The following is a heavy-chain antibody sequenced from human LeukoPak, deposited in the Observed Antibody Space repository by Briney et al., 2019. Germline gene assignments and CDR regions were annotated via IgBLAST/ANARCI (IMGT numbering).Heavy chain of an antibody. V-gene: IGHV3-7*01. CDR1: GFMFTSYW. CDR3: AELGITMIGGV. Sequence: PGGSLRLSCAASGFMFTSYWMSWVRQAPGKGLEWVANINQDGSAKYYMDSVKGRFTISRDNAKNSLYLQMNSLRAEDTAVYYCAELGITMIGGVWGKGTTVTISS. D-gene: IGHD3-10*02. J-gene: IGHJ6*04. CDR2: INQDGSAK.